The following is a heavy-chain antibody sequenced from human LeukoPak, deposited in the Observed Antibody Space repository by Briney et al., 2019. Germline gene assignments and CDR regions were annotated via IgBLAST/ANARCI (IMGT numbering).Heavy chain of an antibody. CDR3: AIWGNYYDSSGYLINY. J-gene: IGHJ4*02. Sequence: GGSLRLSCAASGFTFSSYSMNWVRQAPGKGLEWVSSISSSSSYIYYADSVKGRFTISRDNAKNSLYLQMNSLRAEGTAVYYCAIWGNYYDSSGYLINYWGQGTLVTVSS. CDR2: ISSSSSYI. V-gene: IGHV3-21*01. D-gene: IGHD3-22*01. CDR1: GFTFSSYS.